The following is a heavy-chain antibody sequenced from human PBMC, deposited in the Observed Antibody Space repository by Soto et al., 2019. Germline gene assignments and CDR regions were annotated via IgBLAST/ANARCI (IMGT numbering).Heavy chain of an antibody. D-gene: IGHD3-10*01. CDR3: AKGGSFGGTLDS. CDR2: ISTAGPST. Sequence: EVQLLDSGGGLVQPGGSLRLSCAASGFTFIDYAMSWVRQAPGKGLEWVSTISTAGPSTFSADSVKGRFTISRHNSKNTLYLEMSSRRAEHTAFYCCAKGGSFGGTLDSWGRGTLVTVSS. J-gene: IGHJ4*02. V-gene: IGHV3-23*01. CDR1: GFTFIDYA.